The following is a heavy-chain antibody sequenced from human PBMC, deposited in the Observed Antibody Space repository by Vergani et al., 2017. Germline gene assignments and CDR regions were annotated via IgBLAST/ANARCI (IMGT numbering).Heavy chain of an antibody. CDR1: GFTFSNAW. Sequence: EVQLVESGGGLVKPGGSLRLSCAASGFTFSNAWMSWVRQAPGKGLEWVGRIKSKTDGGTTDYAAPVKGRFTISRDDSKNTLYLQMNSLKTEDTAVYYCTTNVLRFLEWLLSEGYGMDVWGQGTTVTVSS. CDR2: IKSKTDGGTT. V-gene: IGHV3-15*01. D-gene: IGHD3-3*01. J-gene: IGHJ6*02. CDR3: TTNVLRFLEWLLSEGYGMDV.